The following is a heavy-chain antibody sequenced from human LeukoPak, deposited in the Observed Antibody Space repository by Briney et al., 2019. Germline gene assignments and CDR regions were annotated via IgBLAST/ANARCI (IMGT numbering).Heavy chain of an antibody. CDR2: ISSSGSTI. CDR3: AKSSPPPLRY. J-gene: IGHJ4*02. V-gene: IGHV3-48*03. CDR1: GFTFSSYE. Sequence: GGSLRLSCAASGFTFSSYEMNWVRQAPGKGLEWVAYISSSGSTIYYADSVKGRFTISRDNAKNSLYLQMNSLRAEDTAVYYCAKSSPPPLRYWGQGTLVTVSS.